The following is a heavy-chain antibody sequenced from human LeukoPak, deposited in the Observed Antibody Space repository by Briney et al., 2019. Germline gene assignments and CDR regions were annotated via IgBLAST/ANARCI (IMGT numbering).Heavy chain of an antibody. CDR1: GYTFTGYY. D-gene: IGHD3-10*01. Sequence: PSVKVSCKASGYTFTGYYMHWVRQAPGQGLEWMGRINPNSGGTNYAQKFQGRVTMTRDTSISTAYMELSRLRSDDTAVYYCARDYYGSGSYSSWYFDYWGQGTLVTVSS. V-gene: IGHV1-2*06. CDR2: INPNSGGT. J-gene: IGHJ4*02. CDR3: ARDYYGSGSYSSWYFDY.